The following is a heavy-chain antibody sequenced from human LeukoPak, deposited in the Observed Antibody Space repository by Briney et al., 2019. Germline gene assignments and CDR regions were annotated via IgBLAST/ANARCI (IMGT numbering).Heavy chain of an antibody. CDR2: IYYSGST. Sequence: SETLSLTCTVSGGSISSSSYYWGWIRQPPGKGLEWIGSIYYSGSTYYNPSLKSRVTISVDTSKNQFSLKLSSVTAADTAVYYCARGGGPFWSGYPYYYYYGMDVWGQGPTVAVSS. CDR1: GGSISSSSYY. J-gene: IGHJ6*02. CDR3: ARGGGPFWSGYPYYYYYGMDV. V-gene: IGHV4-39*01. D-gene: IGHD3-3*01.